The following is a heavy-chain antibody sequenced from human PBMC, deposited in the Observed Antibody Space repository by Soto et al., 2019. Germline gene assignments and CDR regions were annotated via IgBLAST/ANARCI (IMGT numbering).Heavy chain of an antibody. Sequence: SVKVSCSASGGTISSYAISWVRQAPGQGLEWMGGIIPIFGTANYAQKFQGRVTITADESTSTAYMELSSLRSEDTAVYYCAREPYEGSSTFYYYYYGMDVWGQGTTVTVSS. CDR2: IIPIFGTA. CDR3: AREPYEGSSTFYYYYYGMDV. CDR1: GGTISSYA. J-gene: IGHJ6*02. D-gene: IGHD6-6*01. V-gene: IGHV1-69*13.